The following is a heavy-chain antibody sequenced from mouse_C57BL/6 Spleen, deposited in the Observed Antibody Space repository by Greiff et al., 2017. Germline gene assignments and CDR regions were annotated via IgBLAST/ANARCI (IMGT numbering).Heavy chain of an antibody. Sequence: EVMLVESEGGLVQPGSSMKLSCTASGFTFSDYYMAWVRQVPEKGLEWVANINYDGSSTYYLDSLKSRFIISRDNAKNILYLQMSSLKSEDTATYYCARDNWDAWYFDVWGTGTTVTVSS. J-gene: IGHJ1*03. CDR3: ARDNWDAWYFDV. D-gene: IGHD4-1*01. CDR2: INYDGSST. CDR1: GFTFSDYY. V-gene: IGHV5-16*01.